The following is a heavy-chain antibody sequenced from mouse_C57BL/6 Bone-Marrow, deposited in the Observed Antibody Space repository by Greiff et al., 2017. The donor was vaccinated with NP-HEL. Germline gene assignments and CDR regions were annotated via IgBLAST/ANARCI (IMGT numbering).Heavy chain of an antibody. D-gene: IGHD1-1*01. CDR3: ARQGYYGSSYDWYFDV. Sequence: EVQGVESGGGLVQPGESLKLSCESNEYEFPSHDMSWVRKTPEKRLELVAAINSDGGSTYYPDTMEIRFIISRDNTKKALYLQMSSLRSEDTALYYCARQGYYGSSYDWYFDVWGTGTTVTVSS. V-gene: IGHV5-2*01. J-gene: IGHJ1*03. CDR2: INSDGGST. CDR1: EYEFPSHD.